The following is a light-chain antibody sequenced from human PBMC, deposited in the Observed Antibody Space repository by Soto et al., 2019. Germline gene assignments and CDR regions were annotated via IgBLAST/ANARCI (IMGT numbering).Light chain of an antibody. CDR1: ANVGTN. CDR2: GSS. Sequence: IVMTQSPATLSVSPGERVTLSCRASANVGTNLAWYQQRPGQPPRLLIYGSSTRATGISATFIGSGSGTEYTLTISSMQSEESAGYDCRQYHNWGLSVGGGTKVEIK. CDR3: RQYHNWGLS. V-gene: IGKV3D-15*01. J-gene: IGKJ4*01.